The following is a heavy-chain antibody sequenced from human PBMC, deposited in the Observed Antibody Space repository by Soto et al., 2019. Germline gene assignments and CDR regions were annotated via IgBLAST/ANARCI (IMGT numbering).Heavy chain of an antibody. V-gene: IGHV6-1*01. CDR1: GDSVSSNSAA. D-gene: IGHD1-7*01. CDR2: TYYRSKWYN. Sequence: PSQTLSLTCALSGDSVSSNSAAWNWIRQSPSRGLEWLGRTYYRSKWYNDYAVSVKSRITINSDTSKNQFSLQLNSVTPEDTAVYYCARVNWNLGYYGMDVWGQGTTVTVSS. J-gene: IGHJ6*02. CDR3: ARVNWNLGYYGMDV.